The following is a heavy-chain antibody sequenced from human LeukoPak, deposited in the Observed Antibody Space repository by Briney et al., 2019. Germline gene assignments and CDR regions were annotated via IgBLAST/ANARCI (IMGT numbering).Heavy chain of an antibody. D-gene: IGHD1-7*01. Sequence: GGSLRLSCAASGFTFSSDWMHWVLQAPGKGLVWVSRINGDGSIPYYADSVKGRFTISRDNAKNTLYLQMNSLRAEDTTVYYCARDRGITGTMPLDYWGQGTLVTVSS. CDR2: INGDGSIP. CDR3: ARDRGITGTMPLDY. CDR1: GFTFSSDW. J-gene: IGHJ4*02. V-gene: IGHV3-74*01.